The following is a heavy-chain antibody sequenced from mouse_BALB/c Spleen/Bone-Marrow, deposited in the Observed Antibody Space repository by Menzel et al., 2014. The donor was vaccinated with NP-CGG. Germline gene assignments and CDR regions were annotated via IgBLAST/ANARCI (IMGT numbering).Heavy chain of an antibody. CDR3: ARSYYCSPYFDY. D-gene: IGHD1-1*01. V-gene: IGHV1-54*01. J-gene: IGHJ2*01. Sequence: VKLMESGAELVRPGTSVKVSCKASGYAFTNYLIEWVKQRPAQGLEWIGVINPGSGGTNYNEKFKGKATLTADKSSSTAFMQFSSLTSDDSAVYFCARSYYCSPYFDYWGQGATLTVSS. CDR2: INPGSGGT. CDR1: GYAFTNYL.